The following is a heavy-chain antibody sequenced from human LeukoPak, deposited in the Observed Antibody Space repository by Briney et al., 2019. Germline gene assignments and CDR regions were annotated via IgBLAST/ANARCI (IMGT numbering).Heavy chain of an antibody. Sequence: SETLSLTCAVSGDSISNGYYWGWIRQPPGKGLEWIGSIYYSGATHYNPSLKSRVTISVDTSKNQFSLTLNSVTAADTAVYYCARLGYSGSYYRGWYFDLEGRGTLVTVSS. CDR3: ARLGYSGSYYRGWYFDL. J-gene: IGHJ2*01. CDR2: IYYSGAT. D-gene: IGHD1-26*01. V-gene: IGHV4-38-2*01. CDR1: GDSISNGYY.